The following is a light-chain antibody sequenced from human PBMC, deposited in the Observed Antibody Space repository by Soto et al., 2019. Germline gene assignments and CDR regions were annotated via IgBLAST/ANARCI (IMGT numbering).Light chain of an antibody. CDR2: EVS. J-gene: IGLJ2*01. CDR3: SSYTSSNSVL. Sequence: QSALAQPASVSGSPGQSITISCTGSSSDIGDYDYVSWYQQHPGKAPKLMIYEVSNRPSGVSNRFSGSKSGNTAYLTISGLQAEDEADYYCSSYTSSNSVLFGGGTKLTVL. V-gene: IGLV2-14*01. CDR1: SSDIGDYDY.